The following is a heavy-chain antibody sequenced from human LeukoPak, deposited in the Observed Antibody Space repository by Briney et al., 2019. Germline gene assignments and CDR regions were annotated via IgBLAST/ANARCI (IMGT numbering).Heavy chain of an antibody. J-gene: IGHJ6*02. Sequence: GESLQISCKGSGYSFTSYWIGWVRQMPGKGLEWMGIIYPGDSDTRYSPSFQGQVTISADKSISTAYLQWSSLKASDTAMYYCARELVAAATPDYGMDVWGQGTTVTVSS. V-gene: IGHV5-51*01. CDR2: IYPGDSDT. CDR3: ARELVAAATPDYGMDV. D-gene: IGHD2-15*01. CDR1: GYSFTSYW.